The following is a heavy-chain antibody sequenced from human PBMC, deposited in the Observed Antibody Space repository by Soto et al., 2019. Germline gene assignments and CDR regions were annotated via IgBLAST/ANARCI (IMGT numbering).Heavy chain of an antibody. CDR1: GGSISSGGYS. CDR2: IYHSGST. D-gene: IGHD3-10*01. Sequence: QLQLQESGSGLVKPSQTLSLTCAVSGGSISSGGYSWSWIRQPPGKGLEWIGYIYHSGSTYYNPSFKNRVTNSVHRSKNPFSLRLISVTAAHTAVYYCARAHGSGWGAFDIGGQGTMVTVSS. CDR3: ARAHGSGWGAFDI. J-gene: IGHJ3*02. V-gene: IGHV4-30-2*01.